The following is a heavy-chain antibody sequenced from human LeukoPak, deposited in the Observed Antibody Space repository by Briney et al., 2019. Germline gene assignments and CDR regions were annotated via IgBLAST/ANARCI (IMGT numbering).Heavy chain of an antibody. Sequence: GGSLRLSCAASGFTFSSIWMSWVRQAPGKGLVWVSRINSDGSSTSYADSVKGRFTISRDNAKNTLYLQMNSLRAEDTAVYYCARVGYSSGWYYVYWGQGTLVTVSS. CDR1: GFTFSSIW. CDR3: ARVGYSSGWYYVY. V-gene: IGHV3-74*01. D-gene: IGHD6-19*01. J-gene: IGHJ4*02. CDR2: INSDGSST.